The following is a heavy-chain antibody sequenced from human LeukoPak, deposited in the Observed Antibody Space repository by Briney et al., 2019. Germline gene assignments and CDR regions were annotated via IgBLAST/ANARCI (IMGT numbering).Heavy chain of an antibody. CDR3: VRDVNTAPLFDI. J-gene: IGHJ3*02. V-gene: IGHV3-48*03. CDR1: GFSFSNYE. D-gene: IGHD2-2*02. Sequence: GGSLRLSCATSGFSFSNYEMNWVRQAPGKGLEWISYITSSGTGRYYADSLRGRFTISRDNPKNSLYLQMNSLRGDDTAVYYCVRDVNTAPLFDIWGQGTMVTVSS. CDR2: ITSSGTGR.